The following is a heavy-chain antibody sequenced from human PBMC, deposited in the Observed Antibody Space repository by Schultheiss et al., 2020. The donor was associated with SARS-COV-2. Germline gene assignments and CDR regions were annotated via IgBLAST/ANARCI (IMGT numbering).Heavy chain of an antibody. Sequence: GESLKISCKASGYTFTSYGINWVRQAPGQGLEWMGWISAYNGNTNYAQHLQGRVTMTTDTSTSTAYMELRSLRSDDTAVYYCARDYDFWSGYPWGQGTLVTVSS. CDR1: GYTFTSYG. CDR2: ISAYNGNT. CDR3: ARDYDFWSGYP. D-gene: IGHD3-3*01. J-gene: IGHJ5*02. V-gene: IGHV1-18*01.